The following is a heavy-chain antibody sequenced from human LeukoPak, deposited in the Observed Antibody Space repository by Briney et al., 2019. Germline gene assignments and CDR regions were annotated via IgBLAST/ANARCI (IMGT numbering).Heavy chain of an antibody. CDR3: ARDSEIVVVSYYFDY. D-gene: IGHD3-22*01. CDR2: ISYDGSNK. CDR1: GFTFSNYA. J-gene: IGHJ4*02. V-gene: IGHV3-30*04. Sequence: GRSLRLSCAASGFTFSNYAMHWVRQAPGKGLEWVAVISYDGSNKYYADSVKGRFTISRDNSKNTLYLQMNSLRAEDTAVYYCARDSEIVVVSYYFDYWGQGTLVTVSS.